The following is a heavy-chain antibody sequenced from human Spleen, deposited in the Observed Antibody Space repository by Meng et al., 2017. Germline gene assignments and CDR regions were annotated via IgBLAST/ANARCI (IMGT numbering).Heavy chain of an antibody. CDR2: FNSNDNT. Sequence: GESLKISCAASGLIVSSNYMSWVRQAPGKGLEWVSVFNSNDNTYFADSVKGRFIISRDNSKNTVFLQMNSLRAEDAAVYYCEGRFHYNSGGYFHFDYWGQGTLVTVYS. CDR3: EGRFHYNSGGYFHFDY. V-gene: IGHV3-66*01. D-gene: IGHD3-22*01. J-gene: IGHJ4*02. CDR1: GLIVSSNY.